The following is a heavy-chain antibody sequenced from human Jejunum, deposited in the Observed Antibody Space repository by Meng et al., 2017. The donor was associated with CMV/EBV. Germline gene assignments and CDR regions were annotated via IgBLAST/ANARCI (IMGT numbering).Heavy chain of an antibody. J-gene: IGHJ1*01. CDR2: ISSTSTYI. Sequence: SCSASGFTFTSYSFNWVRQAPGKGLEWLSYISSTSTYIYHADSVKGRFTISRDNVKNSVYLQMNSLRAEDTAVYYCASTLTSDNWGQGTLVTVSS. V-gene: IGHV3-21*01. CDR3: ASTLTSDN. D-gene: IGHD3-16*01. CDR1: GFTFTSYS.